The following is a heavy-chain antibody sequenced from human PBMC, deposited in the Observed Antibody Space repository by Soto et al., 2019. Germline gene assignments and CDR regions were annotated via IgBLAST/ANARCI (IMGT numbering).Heavy chain of an antibody. Sequence: GGSLRLSCAASGITFRSYAMRWVRQAPGKGLEWVSAISGSGGSTYYADSVKGRFNISRDNSKKTMYLQMNSLRAEDTAVYYCAKARAQYYDFWSGYPVDYWGQGTLVTVSS. CDR1: GITFRSYA. CDR2: ISGSGGST. CDR3: AKARAQYYDFWSGYPVDY. D-gene: IGHD3-3*01. V-gene: IGHV3-23*01. J-gene: IGHJ4*02.